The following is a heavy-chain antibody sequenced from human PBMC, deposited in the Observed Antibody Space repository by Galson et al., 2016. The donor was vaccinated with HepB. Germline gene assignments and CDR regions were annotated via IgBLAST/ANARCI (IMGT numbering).Heavy chain of an antibody. CDR3: VRGSYSSDWYRTSAYDFGMDV. D-gene: IGHD6-19*01. J-gene: IGHJ6*02. V-gene: IGHV3-13*01. CDR2: IYTAGDT. CDR1: GFSFSNYD. Sequence: SLRLSCAASGFSFSNYDMYWVRQAPGKGLEWVSSIYTAGDTYYEDSVEGRFTVSRENAKDSLYLHMNSLRAGDTAVYYCVRGSYSSDWYRTSAYDFGMDVSGQGTLGTVSS.